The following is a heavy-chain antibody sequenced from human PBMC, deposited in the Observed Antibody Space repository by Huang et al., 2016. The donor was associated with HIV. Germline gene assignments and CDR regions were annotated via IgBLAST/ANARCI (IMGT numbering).Heavy chain of an antibody. CDR1: GGSFSGYY. V-gene: IGHV4-34*01. D-gene: IGHD1-1*01. J-gene: IGHJ3*02. Sequence: QVQLQQWGAGLLKPSETLSLTCAVYGGSFSGYYWSWIRQSPGKGLEWIGEINHSGSTNYNPSLKSRLTISVDTSKNQFSLKLGSVTAADMAVYYCARERMMSWLDDHDAFDIWGQGTMVTVSS. CDR2: INHSGST. CDR3: ARERMMSWLDDHDAFDI.